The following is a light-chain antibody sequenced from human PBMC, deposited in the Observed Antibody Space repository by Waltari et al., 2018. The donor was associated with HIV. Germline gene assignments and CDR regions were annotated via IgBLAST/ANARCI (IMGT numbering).Light chain of an antibody. CDR3: AAWDDSLNAWL. CDR1: SSNIGTNT. CDR2: GNH. V-gene: IGLV1-44*01. J-gene: IGLJ3*02. Sequence: QSVLTQPPSASGTPGQRVTISCSGSSSNIGTNTVNWYLQLPGSAPKFLICGNHVRPSGVPDRFSGSKSGTSASLAISGLRSEDEADYFCAAWDDSLNAWLFGGGTKVTVL.